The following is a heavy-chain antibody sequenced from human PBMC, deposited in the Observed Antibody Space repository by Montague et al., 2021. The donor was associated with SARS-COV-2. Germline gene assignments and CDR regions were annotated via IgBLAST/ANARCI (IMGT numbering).Heavy chain of an antibody. J-gene: IGHJ4*02. V-gene: IGHV4-39*07. CDR2: IYYSGST. Sequence: SETLSLTCTVSGGSISSSSYYWGWIRQPPGKGLELIGSIYYSGSTYYNPSLKSRVTISVDTSKNQFSLKLSSVTAADTAVYYCARDLNEYSSSGGFDYWGQGTLVTVSS. D-gene: IGHD6-6*01. CDR3: ARDLNEYSSSGGFDY. CDR1: GGSISSSSYY.